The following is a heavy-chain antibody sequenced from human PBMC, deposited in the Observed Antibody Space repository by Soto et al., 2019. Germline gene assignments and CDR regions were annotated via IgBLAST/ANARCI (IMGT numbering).Heavy chain of an antibody. CDR3: AKAQSLRACAVCGCYSSRFAN. D-gene: IGHD3-3*01. CDR2: ISYDGSKR. V-gene: IGHV3-30*18. J-gene: IGHJ4*02. CDR1: GLTFSNYV. Sequence: QVQLVESGGGLVQPGRSLRLSCAASGLTFSNYVMHWVRQAPGKGLEWVAIISYDGSKRSFVDSVKGRFTVSRDNSKNSRYKAMNTLSLEVTALYSCAKAQSLRACAVCGCYSSRFANWGQGTLVTVSS.